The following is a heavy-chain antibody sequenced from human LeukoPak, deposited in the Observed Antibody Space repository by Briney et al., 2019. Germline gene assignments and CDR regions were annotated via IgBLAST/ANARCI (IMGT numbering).Heavy chain of an antibody. CDR1: GFTFSNYA. V-gene: IGHV3-23*01. J-gene: IGHJ4*02. CDR3: AKDRLNDFWSVPDF. D-gene: IGHD3-3*01. Sequence: PGGSLRLSCAAPGFTFSNYAIGWVRRAPAKVLEWVSGISGSGGSTYHAASVKGRFTISRDNSKNTLYLQMNSLRAEDTAIYYCAKDRLNDFWSVPDFWGQGTLVTVSS. CDR2: ISGSGGST.